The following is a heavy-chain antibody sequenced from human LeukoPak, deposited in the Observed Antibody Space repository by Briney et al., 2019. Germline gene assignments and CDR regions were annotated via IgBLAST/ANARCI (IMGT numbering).Heavy chain of an antibody. CDR1: GGSISSYY. CDR3: ARFTTSGSQIWVDP. J-gene: IGHJ5*02. V-gene: IGHV4-4*09. D-gene: IGHD3-10*01. CDR2: IYTSGST. Sequence: PSETLSLTCTVSGGSISSYYWSWFRQPPGKRLEWIGHIYTSGSTSYNPSLKSRVTISLDTSKYQFSLNLGSVTAADTAVYYCARFTTSGSQIWVDPWGQGTLATVSS.